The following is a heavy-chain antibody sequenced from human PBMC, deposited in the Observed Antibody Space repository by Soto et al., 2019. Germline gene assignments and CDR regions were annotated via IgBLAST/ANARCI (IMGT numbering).Heavy chain of an antibody. CDR3: ARVGKLTKDCGGDCWPEILDY. CDR1: GFTVSSNY. D-gene: IGHD2-21*02. V-gene: IGHV3-53*01. Sequence: EVQLVESGGGLIQPGGSLRLSCAASGFTVSSNYMSWVRQAPGKGLEWVSVIYSGGSTYYADSVKGRFTISRDNSKNTLYLQMNSLRAEDTAVYYCARVGKLTKDCGGDCWPEILDYWGQGTLVTVSS. J-gene: IGHJ4*02. CDR2: IYSGGST.